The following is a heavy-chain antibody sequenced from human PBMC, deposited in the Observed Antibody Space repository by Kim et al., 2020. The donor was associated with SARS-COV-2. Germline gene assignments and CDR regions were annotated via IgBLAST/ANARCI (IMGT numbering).Heavy chain of an antibody. CDR1: GFTFSSYG. CDR3: AKPLLWFGESPRDDGYYYGMDV. D-gene: IGHD3-10*01. Sequence: GGSLRLSCAASGFTFSSYGMHWVRQAPGKGLEWVAVIWYDGSNKYYADSVKGRFTISRDNSKNTLYLQMNSLRAEDTAVYYCAKPLLWFGESPRDDGYYYGMDVWGQGTTVTVSS. CDR2: IWYDGSNK. V-gene: IGHV3-33*06. J-gene: IGHJ6*02.